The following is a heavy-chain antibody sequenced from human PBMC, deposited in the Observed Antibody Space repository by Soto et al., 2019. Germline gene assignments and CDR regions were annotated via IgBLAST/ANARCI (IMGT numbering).Heavy chain of an antibody. CDR2: IIPILGIA. CDR1: GGTFSSYT. D-gene: IGHD5-18*01. J-gene: IGHJ6*02. V-gene: IGHV1-69*08. CDR3: ARDGVDTAMVKPWLNYYGMDV. Sequence: QVQLVQSGAEVKKPGSSVKVSCKASGGTFSSYTINWVRQAPGQGLEWMGRIIPILGIANYAQKFQGRVTITADKSTSTAYMELSSLRSEDTAVYYCARDGVDTAMVKPWLNYYGMDVWGQGTTVTVSS.